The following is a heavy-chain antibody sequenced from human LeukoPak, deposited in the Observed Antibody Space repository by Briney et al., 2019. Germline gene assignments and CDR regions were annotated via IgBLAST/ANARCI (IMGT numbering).Heavy chain of an antibody. CDR3: ATMVRGRFDY. CDR1: GFTLSSYW. J-gene: IGHJ4*02. Sequence: GGSLRLSCAASGFTLSSYWMTWVRQAPGKGLEWVANIKKDGSDKNYVDSVKGRFTISRDNAKNTLYLQMNSLRAEDAAVYYCATMVRGRFDYWGQGTLVTVSS. D-gene: IGHD3-10*01. CDR2: IKKDGSDK. V-gene: IGHV3-7*01.